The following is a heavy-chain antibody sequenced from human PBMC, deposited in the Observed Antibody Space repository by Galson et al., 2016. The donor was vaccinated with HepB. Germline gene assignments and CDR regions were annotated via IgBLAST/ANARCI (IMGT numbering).Heavy chain of an antibody. Sequence: SLRLSCAASGFTVSSDYMNWVRQAPGKGLEWVAVIWFDGSNKNYVDSVRGRFTISRDNSKNTLYLEMNSLRAEDTAVYYCARDNWDDAGCSVDHWGQGTLVTVSS. CDR2: IWFDGSNK. CDR1: GFTVSSDY. CDR3: ARDNWDDAGCSVDH. V-gene: IGHV3-33*08. D-gene: IGHD1-20*01. J-gene: IGHJ4*02.